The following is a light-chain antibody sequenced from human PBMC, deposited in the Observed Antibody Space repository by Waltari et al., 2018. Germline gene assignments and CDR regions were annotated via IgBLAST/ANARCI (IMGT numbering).Light chain of an antibody. CDR3: QQRSSWPIT. J-gene: IGKJ5*01. V-gene: IGKV3-11*01. CDR2: GAS. CDR1: QSVSTH. Sequence: EIVLTQSPATLAFSPGERVTLSCRASQSVSTHLAWYQQKPGQPPKLLIHGASTRATGIPARFSGSGSGADFTLTISSLEPEDFAVYYCQQRSSWPITFGQGTRLEIK.